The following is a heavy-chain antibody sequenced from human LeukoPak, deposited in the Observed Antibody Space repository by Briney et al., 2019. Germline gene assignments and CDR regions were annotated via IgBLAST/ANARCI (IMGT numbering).Heavy chain of an antibody. CDR3: ARGYSSSSYYYYGMDV. J-gene: IGHJ6*02. D-gene: IGHD6-13*01. V-gene: IGHV3-11*03. Sequence: GGSLRLSCAASGFTFSDYYMSWIRQAPGTGKDWVSYISSSSSYTNYADSVKGRFTISRGNAKNSLYLQMNSLRAEDTAVYYCARGYSSSSYYYYGMDVWGQGTTVTVSS. CDR1: GFTFSDYY. CDR2: ISSSSSYT.